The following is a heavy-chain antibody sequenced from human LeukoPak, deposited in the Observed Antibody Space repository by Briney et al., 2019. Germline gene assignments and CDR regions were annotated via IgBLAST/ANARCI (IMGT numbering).Heavy chain of an antibody. CDR3: ATGLTGTTWEYFDY. V-gene: IGHV4-61*01. J-gene: IGHJ4*02. CDR1: GGSISSSSYY. CDR2: VYYSGST. D-gene: IGHD1-20*01. Sequence: SETLSLTCTVSGGSISSSSYYWSWICQHPGKGLEWIGYVYYSGSTNYSPSLKSRLTISVDTSKNQFSLKLSSVTAADTAVYYCATGLTGTTWEYFDYWGQGTLVTVSS.